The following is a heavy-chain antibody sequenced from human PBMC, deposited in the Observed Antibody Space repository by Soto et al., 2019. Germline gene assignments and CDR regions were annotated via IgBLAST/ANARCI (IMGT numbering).Heavy chain of an antibody. J-gene: IGHJ6*02. V-gene: IGHV1-18*01. D-gene: IGHD5-18*01. CDR1: GYSFTSYG. CDR3: GRCRTDSYAMDV. CDR2: ISPYNGRT. Sequence: GASVKVSCKASGYSFTSYGMGWVRQVPGQGPEWMGWISPYNGRTNYAQSVKGRVVMTTDISTNTVYLELRSLRSDDSAIYYCGRCRTDSYAMDVWGQGTTVTSP.